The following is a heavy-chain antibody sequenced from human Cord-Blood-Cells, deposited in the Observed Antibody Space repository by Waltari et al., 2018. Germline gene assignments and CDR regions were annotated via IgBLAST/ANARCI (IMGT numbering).Heavy chain of an antibody. Sequence: QVQLQESGPGLVKPSQPLSLTCTVSGGSISSGGYYWSWTRQHPGKGLEWIGYIYYSGSTYYNPSLKSRVTISVDTSKNQFSLKLSSVTAADTAVYYCAREGRNYYGSGSYDYWGQGTLVTVSS. CDR3: AREGRNYYGSGSYDY. CDR1: GGSISSGGYY. V-gene: IGHV4-31*03. CDR2: IYYSGST. J-gene: IGHJ4*02. D-gene: IGHD3-10*01.